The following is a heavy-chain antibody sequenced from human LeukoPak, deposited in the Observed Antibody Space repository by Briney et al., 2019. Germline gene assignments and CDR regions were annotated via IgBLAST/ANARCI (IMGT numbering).Heavy chain of an antibody. CDR2: INPNSGGT. CDR1: GYTFTGYY. D-gene: IGHD1-26*01. CDR3: AREWVIVGATRDAFDI. J-gene: IGHJ3*02. V-gene: IGHV1-2*02. Sequence: ASVKVSCKASGYTFTGYYMHWVRQAPGQGLEWMGWINPNSGGTNYAQKFRGRVTMTRDTSISTAYMELSRLRSDDTAVYYCAREWVIVGATRDAFDIWGQGTMVTVSS.